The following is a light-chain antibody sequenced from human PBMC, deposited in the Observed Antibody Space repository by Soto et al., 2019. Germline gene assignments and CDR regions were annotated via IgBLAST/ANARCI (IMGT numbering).Light chain of an antibody. Sequence: QSVLTQPASVSGSPGQSITISCTGTSSDVGGYNSVSWCQQHPGKAPKLMIFDVSNRPSGVSNRFSGSKSGNTASLTISGLQAEDEADYYCSSYTSTNTVVFGGGTKLTVL. CDR1: SSDVGGYNS. J-gene: IGLJ3*02. CDR2: DVS. V-gene: IGLV2-14*01. CDR3: SSYTSTNTVV.